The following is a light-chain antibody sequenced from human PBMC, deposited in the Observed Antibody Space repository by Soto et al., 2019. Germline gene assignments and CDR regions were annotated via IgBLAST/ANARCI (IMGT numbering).Light chain of an antibody. CDR2: AAS. V-gene: IGKV1-9*01. Sequence: DVQLTQSPSFLSPSIGDSVTITCRASQVISTSLAWYQEKPGKAPKLLIYAASTLESGVPSRFSGTVSGTEFSLTITSLQPEDFATYYCQQLFDSPITFGQGTLLEVK. J-gene: IGKJ5*01. CDR1: QVISTS. CDR3: QQLFDSPIT.